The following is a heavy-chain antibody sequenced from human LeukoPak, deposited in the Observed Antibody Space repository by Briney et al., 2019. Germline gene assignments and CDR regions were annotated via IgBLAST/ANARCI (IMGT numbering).Heavy chain of an antibody. J-gene: IGHJ6*02. CDR1: GFTFSSYG. V-gene: IGHV3-30*18. Sequence: PGGSLRPSCAASGFTFSSYGMHWVCQAPGKGLEWVAVISYDGSNKYYADSVKGRFTVSRDNSKNTLYLQMNSLRAEDTAVYYCAKDLLGYCSSTSCSRYYGMDVWGQGTTVTVSS. CDR2: ISYDGSNK. CDR3: AKDLLGYCSSTSCSRYYGMDV. D-gene: IGHD2-2*01.